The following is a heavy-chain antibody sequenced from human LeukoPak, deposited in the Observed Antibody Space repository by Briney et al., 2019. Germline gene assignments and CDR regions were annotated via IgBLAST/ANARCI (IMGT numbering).Heavy chain of an antibody. CDR3: ARGHRTSSAYHCNAMDV. CDR1: DGSVSSGDYY. D-gene: IGHD2-8*01. V-gene: IGHV4-31*03. CDR2: IYYSGNT. J-gene: IGHJ6*02. Sequence: PSETLSLTCTVSDGSVSSGDYYWSWIRQHPGKGLEWIGYIYYSGNTYYNPSLKSRVSISVDTSKNQLSLTLTSVTAADTAVYYCARGHRTSSAYHCNAMDVWGQGTTVTVSS.